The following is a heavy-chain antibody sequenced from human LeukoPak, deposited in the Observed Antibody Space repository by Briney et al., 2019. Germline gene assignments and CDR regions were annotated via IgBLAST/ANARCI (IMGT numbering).Heavy chain of an antibody. CDR1: GFTFSTYG. D-gene: IGHD3/OR15-3a*01. V-gene: IGHV3-30*02. CDR3: AKDSDWGSGAPKTFDY. Sequence: GSLRLSCAASGFTFSTYGMHWVRQAPGKGLEWVAFIRYDGSNEYYADSVKGRFTISRDNSKNTLYLQMNSLGAEDTALYYCAKDSDWGSGAPKTFDYWGQGTLVTVSS. J-gene: IGHJ4*02. CDR2: IRYDGSNE.